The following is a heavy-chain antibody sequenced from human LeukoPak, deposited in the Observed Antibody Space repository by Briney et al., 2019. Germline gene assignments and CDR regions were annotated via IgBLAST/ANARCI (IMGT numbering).Heavy chain of an antibody. CDR1: GFTFSNAW. J-gene: IGHJ4*02. Sequence: GGSLRLSCAASGFTFSNAWMSWVRQAPGKGLEWVGRIKSKTDGGTTDCAAPVKGRFTISRDDSKNTLYLQMNSLKTEDTAVYYCTTKGPACSGGSCYWRWGQGTLVTVSS. V-gene: IGHV3-15*01. D-gene: IGHD2-15*01. CDR2: IKSKTDGGTT. CDR3: TTKGPACSGGSCYWR.